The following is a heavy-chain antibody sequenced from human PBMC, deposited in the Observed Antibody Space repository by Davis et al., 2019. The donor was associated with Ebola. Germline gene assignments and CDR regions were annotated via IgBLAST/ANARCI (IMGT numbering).Heavy chain of an antibody. J-gene: IGHJ3*01. CDR3: ARDCPSSTSCYRASSD. Sequence: VHVSSHASGYTFPSYGISWARPAPGQGLVWMGWTSAYNGNTNYAQKLQGRVTMTTDTSTSTAYMELRSLRSDDTAVYYCARDCPSSTSCYRASSDWGQGTMVTVSS. D-gene: IGHD2-2*02. CDR2: TSAYNGNT. CDR1: GYTFPSYG. V-gene: IGHV1-18*04.